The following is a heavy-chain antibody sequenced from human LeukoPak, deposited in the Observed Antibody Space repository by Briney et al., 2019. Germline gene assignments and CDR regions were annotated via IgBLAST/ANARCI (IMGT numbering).Heavy chain of an antibody. V-gene: IGHV1-2*02. J-gene: IGHJ4*02. D-gene: IGHD2-15*01. CDR3: ARDRCSGGSCYSVRY. CDR1: GGTFSSDA. CDR2: ISPNSGGT. Sequence: GASVKVSCKASGGTFSSDAISWVRQAPGQGLEWMGGISPNSGGTNYAQKFQGRVTMTRDTSISTAYMELSRLRSDDTAVYYCARDRCSGGSCYSVRYWGQGTLVTVSS.